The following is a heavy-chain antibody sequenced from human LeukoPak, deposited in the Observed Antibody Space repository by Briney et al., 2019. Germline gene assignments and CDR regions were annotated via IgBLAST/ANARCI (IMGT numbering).Heavy chain of an antibody. D-gene: IGHD3-16*01. J-gene: IGHJ4*02. CDR1: GGPNSSSTYY. Sequence: SETLSLTCTVSGGPNSSSTYYWGWIRQPPGKGLEWIGSISYSGNIYYSPSLKSRVTISVDTSKNQFSLKLSSVTAADTAVYYCARQRRLKLPDYWGQATMLSVSS. CDR2: ISYSGNI. V-gene: IGHV4-39*01. CDR3: ARQRRLKLPDY.